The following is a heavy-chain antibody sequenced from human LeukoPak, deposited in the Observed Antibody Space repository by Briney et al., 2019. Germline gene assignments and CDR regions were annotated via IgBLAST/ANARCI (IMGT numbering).Heavy chain of an antibody. D-gene: IGHD2-2*01. J-gene: IGHJ4*02. CDR1: RFTLSSYW. Sequence: GGSLRLSRAASRFTLSSYWMSWVRQAPGKGLEWVANIKQDGNEKYYVDSVEGRFTISRDNAKNSLYLQMSSLRVEDTAVYYCARDYQGHFEYWGQGTLVTVSS. V-gene: IGHV3-7*05. CDR3: ARDYQGHFEY. CDR2: IKQDGNEK.